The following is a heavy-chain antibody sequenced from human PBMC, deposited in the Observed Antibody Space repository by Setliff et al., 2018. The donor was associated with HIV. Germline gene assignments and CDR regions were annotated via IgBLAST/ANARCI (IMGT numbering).Heavy chain of an antibody. J-gene: IGHJ6*02. CDR3: ARDRWSVACAYYYYGMDV. CDR2: IYYSGST. D-gene: IGHD6-19*01. Sequence: SETLSLTCTVSGGSLSRTSYYWGWIRQPPGKGLELIGYIYYSGSTNYNPSLKSRVTISVDTSKNQFSLKLSSVTAADTAVYYCARDRWSVACAYYYYGMDVWGQGTTVTVSS. CDR1: GGSLSRTSYY. V-gene: IGHV4-61*01.